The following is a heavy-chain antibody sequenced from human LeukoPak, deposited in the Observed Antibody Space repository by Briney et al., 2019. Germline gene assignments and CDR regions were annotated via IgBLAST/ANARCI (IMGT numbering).Heavy chain of an antibody. CDR2: INHSGST. J-gene: IGHJ4*02. Sequence: PSETLSLTCAVYGGSFSGYYWSWIRQPPGKGLEWIGEINHSGSTNYNPSLKSRVTISVDTSKNQFSLKLSSVTAADTAVYYCARAGESYHFDYWGQGTLVTVSS. D-gene: IGHD2-2*01. V-gene: IGHV4-34*01. CDR1: GGSFSGYY. CDR3: ARAGESYHFDY.